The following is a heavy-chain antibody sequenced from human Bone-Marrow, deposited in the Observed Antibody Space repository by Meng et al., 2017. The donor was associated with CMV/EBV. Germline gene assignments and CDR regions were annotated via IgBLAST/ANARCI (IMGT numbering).Heavy chain of an antibody. Sequence: ASVKVSCKASGYTFTSYGISWVRQAPGQGLEWMGWTSAYNGNTNYAQKLQGRVTMTTDTSTSTAYMELRSLRSDDTAVYYCARDPGIAARRHHYYYGMDVWGQGTTVTVSS. CDR2: TSAYNGNT. CDR3: ARDPGIAARRHHYYYGMDV. V-gene: IGHV1-18*01. D-gene: IGHD6-6*01. CDR1: GYTFTSYG. J-gene: IGHJ6*02.